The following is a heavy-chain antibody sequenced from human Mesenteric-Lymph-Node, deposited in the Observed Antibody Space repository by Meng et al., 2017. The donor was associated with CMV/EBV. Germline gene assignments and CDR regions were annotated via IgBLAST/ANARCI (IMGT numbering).Heavy chain of an antibody. CDR1: GYTFTGYY. J-gene: IGHJ6*02. Sequence: ASVKVSCKASGYTFTGYYMHWVRQAPGQGLEWMGWINPNSGGTNYAQKFQGRVTMTRDTSISTAYMELSRLRSDDTAVYYCAKLVSYYYYGMDVWGQGTTVTVSS. CDR3: AKLVSYYYYGMDV. V-gene: IGHV1-2*02. CDR2: INPNSGGT.